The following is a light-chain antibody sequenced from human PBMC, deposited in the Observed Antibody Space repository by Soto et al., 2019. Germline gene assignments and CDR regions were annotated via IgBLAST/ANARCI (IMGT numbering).Light chain of an antibody. CDR2: AAS. CDR3: QNHNNAPWT. CDR1: QGIGNY. J-gene: IGKJ1*01. V-gene: IGKV1-27*01. Sequence: DIPMTQSPSSLSASVGDRVTITCRASQGIGNYLAWYQQKSWKVPKLLIYAASTLQSGVPSRFSGSRSGTDFTLTISSLQPEDVATYYCQNHNNAPWTFGQGTKVEIQ.